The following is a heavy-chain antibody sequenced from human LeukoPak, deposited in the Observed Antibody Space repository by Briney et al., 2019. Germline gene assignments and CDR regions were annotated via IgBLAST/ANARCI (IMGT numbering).Heavy chain of an antibody. J-gene: IGHJ4*02. Sequence: ASVKVSCKASGYTFTSYGISWVRQAPGQGLEWMGWVSGDNGKTNYAPKLQGRVTMTTDTSTSTAYMELRSLRSDDTAVYYCARDLRYSGYNWPLDYWGQGALVTVSS. CDR1: GYTFTSYG. D-gene: IGHD5-12*01. CDR3: ARDLRYSGYNWPLDY. CDR2: VSGDNGKT. V-gene: IGHV1-18*01.